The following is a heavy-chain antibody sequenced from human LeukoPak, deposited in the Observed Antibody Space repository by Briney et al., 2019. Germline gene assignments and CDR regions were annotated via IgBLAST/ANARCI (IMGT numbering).Heavy chain of an antibody. J-gene: IGHJ6*03. V-gene: IGHV4-39*01. D-gene: IGHD3-3*01. CDR2: IYYSGST. CDR3: ARQSWGYYDFWSGYYHYMDV. Sequence: SETLSLTCTVSGGSISSSSYYWGWIRQPPGKGLEWIGRIYYSGSTYYKPSLKSRVTISVDTSKNQFSLKQSSVTAADTAVYYCARQSWGYYDFWSGYYHYMDVWGKGTTVTVSS. CDR1: GGSISSSSYY.